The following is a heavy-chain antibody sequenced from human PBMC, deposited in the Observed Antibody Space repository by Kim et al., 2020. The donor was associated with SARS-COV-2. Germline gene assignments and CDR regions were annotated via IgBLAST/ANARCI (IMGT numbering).Heavy chain of an antibody. Sequence: NYAQKFQDRVTITADESTSTAYMERSSLRSEDTAVYYCARDIGEESWFDPWGQGTLVTVSS. V-gene: IGHV1-69*01. CDR3: ARDIGEESWFDP. D-gene: IGHD3-10*01. J-gene: IGHJ5*02.